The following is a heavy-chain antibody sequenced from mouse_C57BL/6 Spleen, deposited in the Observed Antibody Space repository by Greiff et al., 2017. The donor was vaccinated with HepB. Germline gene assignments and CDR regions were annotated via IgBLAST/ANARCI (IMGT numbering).Heavy chain of an antibody. CDR2: INPKYGTT. CDR3: ARRGLTGYAMDY. D-gene: IGHD4-1*01. V-gene: IGHV1-39*01. Sequence: VQLQQSGPELVKPGASVKISCKASGYSFTDYNMNWVKQSNGKSLEWIGVINPKYGTTSYNQKFKGKATLTVDQSSSTASMQLNSLPSEDSAVYSCARRGLTGYAMDYWGQGTSVTVSS. J-gene: IGHJ4*01. CDR1: GYSFTDYN.